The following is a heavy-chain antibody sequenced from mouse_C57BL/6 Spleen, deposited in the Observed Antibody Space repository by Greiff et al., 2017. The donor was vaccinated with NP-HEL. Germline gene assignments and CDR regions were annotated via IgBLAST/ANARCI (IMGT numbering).Heavy chain of an antibody. V-gene: IGHV1-61*01. Sequence: VKLQQPGAELVRPGSSVKLSCKASGYTFTSYWMDWVKQRPGQGLEWIGNIYPSDSETHYNQKFKDKATLTVDKSSSTAYMQLSSLTSEDSAVYYCAREYYGPFAYWGQGTLVTVSA. CDR2: IYPSDSET. D-gene: IGHD1-1*02. CDR1: GYTFTSYW. J-gene: IGHJ3*01. CDR3: AREYYGPFAY.